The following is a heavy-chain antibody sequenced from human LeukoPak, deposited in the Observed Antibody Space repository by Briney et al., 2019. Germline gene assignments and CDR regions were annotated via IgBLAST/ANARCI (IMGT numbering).Heavy chain of an antibody. CDR2: ISAYNGDT. V-gene: IGHV1-18*01. J-gene: IGHJ4*02. Sequence: ASVKVSCKASGGTFSSYAISWVRQAPGQGLEWMGWISAYNGDTKYAQKLQGRVTMTTDTSTSTAYMELRSLRSDDTAVYCCARDPSNSSGWYIFFDFWGQGTLVAVSS. D-gene: IGHD6-19*01. CDR1: GGTFSSYA. CDR3: ARDPSNSSGWYIFFDF.